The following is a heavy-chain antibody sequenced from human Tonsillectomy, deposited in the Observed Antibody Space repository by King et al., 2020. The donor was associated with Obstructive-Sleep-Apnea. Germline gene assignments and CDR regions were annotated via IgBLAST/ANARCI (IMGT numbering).Heavy chain of an antibody. CDR3: ARDSSGWYYFDY. J-gene: IGHJ4*02. Sequence: VQLVESGGGLVQPGGSLRLSCAASGFTFSSYWRHWVRQAPGKGLVWVSRINSDGSSTSYADSVKGRFTLSRDNAKNTLYLQMNRLRAEDTAVYYCARDSSGWYYFDYWGQGTLVTVSS. D-gene: IGHD6-19*01. V-gene: IGHV3-74*01. CDR2: INSDGSST. CDR1: GFTFSSYW.